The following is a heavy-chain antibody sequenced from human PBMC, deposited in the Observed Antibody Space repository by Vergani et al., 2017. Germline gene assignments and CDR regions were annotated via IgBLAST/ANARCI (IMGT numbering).Heavy chain of an antibody. V-gene: IGHV4-34*01. J-gene: IGHJ6*02. Sequence: QVQLQQWGAGLLKPSETLSLTCAVYGGSFSGYYWSWIRQPPGKGLEWSGEINHSGSTNYNPSLKSRVTISVDTSKNQFSLKLSSVTAADTAVYYCARQSSSSHYYYYGMDVWGQGTTVTVSS. CDR2: INHSGST. CDR3: ARQSSSSHYYYYGMDV. D-gene: IGHD6-6*01. CDR1: GGSFSGYY.